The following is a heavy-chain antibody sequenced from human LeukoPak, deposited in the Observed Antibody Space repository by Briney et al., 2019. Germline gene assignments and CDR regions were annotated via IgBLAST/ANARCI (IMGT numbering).Heavy chain of an antibody. CDR2: IYYSGSS. Sequence: SETLSLTCAVSGYSISSSNWWGWIRQPPGKGLEWIGYIYYSGSSNYNPSLKSRVTMPVDTSKNQFSLKLSSVTAVDTAVYYCARKHRWNGLYFDYWGQGTLVTVSS. CDR1: GYSISSSNW. V-gene: IGHV4-28*01. D-gene: IGHD1-1*01. CDR3: ARKHRWNGLYFDY. J-gene: IGHJ4*02.